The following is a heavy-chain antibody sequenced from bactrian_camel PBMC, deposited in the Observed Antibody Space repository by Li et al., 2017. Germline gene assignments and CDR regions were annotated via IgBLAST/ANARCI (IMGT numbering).Heavy chain of an antibody. V-gene: IGHV3S1*01. Sequence: HVQLVESGGGSVQAGGSLKLSCATSGFTFSAYCKAWFRQAPGKEREGVARIYIGGISSQYADSVKGRFTISQDRDNARLTVHLQMNMLKPEDIAMYYCAADTGSNLGSWKDVLDYKYRGQGTQVTVS. D-gene: IGHD5*01. J-gene: IGHJ4*01. CDR1: GFTFSAYC. CDR3: AADTGSNLGSWKDVLDYKY. CDR2: IYIGGISS.